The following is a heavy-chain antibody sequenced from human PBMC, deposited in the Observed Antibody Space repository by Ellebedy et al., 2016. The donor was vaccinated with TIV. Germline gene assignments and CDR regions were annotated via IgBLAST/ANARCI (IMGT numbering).Heavy chain of an antibody. V-gene: IGHV4-39*07. CDR2: IYYSGST. CDR3: ARDSAAAGFWSGYYIPLKYYYGMDV. Sequence: MPSETLSLTCTVSGGSISSSSYYWGWIRQPPGKGLEWIGSIYYSGSTYYNPSLTSRVTISVDTSKNQFSLKLSSVTAADTAVYYCARDSAAAGFWSGYYIPLKYYYGMDVWGQGTTVTVSS. J-gene: IGHJ6*02. D-gene: IGHD3-3*01. CDR1: GGSISSSSYY.